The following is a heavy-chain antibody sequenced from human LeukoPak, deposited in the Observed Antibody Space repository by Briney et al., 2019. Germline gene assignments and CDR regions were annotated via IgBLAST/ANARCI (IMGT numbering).Heavy chain of an antibody. CDR3: ATSGNYYLEY. CDR1: GFTFNAFG. Sequence: GGSLRLSCAASGFTFNAFGMNWVRQAPGKGLEWVSYIGTTSGAIYYADSVKGRFTISRDNAKNALYLQMNSLRDEDTAVYYCATSGNYYLEYWGQGTLVTVSS. D-gene: IGHD1-26*01. V-gene: IGHV3-48*02. J-gene: IGHJ4*02. CDR2: IGTTSGAI.